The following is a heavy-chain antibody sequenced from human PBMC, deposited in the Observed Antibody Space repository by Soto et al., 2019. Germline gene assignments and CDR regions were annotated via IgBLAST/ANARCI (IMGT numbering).Heavy chain of an antibody. J-gene: IGHJ4*02. CDR3: ARGDNDY. CDR2: IHPDGGHT. V-gene: IGHV1-46*01. CDR1: GYTFTNYY. Sequence: GASVKVSCKASGYTFTNYYVQWVRQAPGQGLEWMGVIHPDGGHTTYSQKFQDRVTMTRDTFTSTIHMELSSLRTEGTAVYYCARGDNDYWGQGTLVTGSS.